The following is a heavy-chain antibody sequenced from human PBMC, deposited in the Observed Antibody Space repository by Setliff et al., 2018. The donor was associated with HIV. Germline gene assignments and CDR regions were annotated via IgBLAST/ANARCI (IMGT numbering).Heavy chain of an antibody. CDR2: IYYSGST. CDR3: ARVTSSSRGVSNWFDP. CDR1: GGSISSYY. V-gene: IGHV4-59*01. D-gene: IGHD6-13*01. Sequence: KPSETLSLTCTVSGGSISSYYWSWIRQPPGKGLEWIGYIYYSGSTNYNPSLKSRVTISVDTSKNQFSLKLSSVTAADTAVYYCARVTSSSRGVSNWFDPWGQGTLVTVSS. J-gene: IGHJ5*02.